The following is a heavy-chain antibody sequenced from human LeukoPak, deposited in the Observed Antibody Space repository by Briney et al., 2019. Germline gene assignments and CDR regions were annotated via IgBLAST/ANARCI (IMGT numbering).Heavy chain of an antibody. CDR3: ARGSPYCSSTSCYPLGDY. J-gene: IGHJ4*02. V-gene: IGHV4-59*08. D-gene: IGHD2-2*01. CDR2: IYYSGST. Sequence: PSETLSLTCTVSGGSISSYYWSWIRQPPGKGLEWIGYIYYSGSTNYNPSLKSRVTISVDTSKNQFSLKLSSVTAADTAVYYCARGSPYCSSTSCYPLGDYWGQGTLVTVSS. CDR1: GGSISSYY.